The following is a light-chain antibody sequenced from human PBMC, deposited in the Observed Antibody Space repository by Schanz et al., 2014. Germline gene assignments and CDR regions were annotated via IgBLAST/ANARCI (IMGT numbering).Light chain of an antibody. CDR2: EVS. Sequence: QSALTQPPSASGSPGQSVTISCTGTSSDVGAYNYVTWYQQHPGKAPKLMIYEVSQRPSGVPDRFSGSKSGNTASLTVSGLQADDEADYYCCSYIGTNHLVLFGGGTKVTVL. CDR3: CSYIGTNHLVL. CDR1: SSDVGAYNY. V-gene: IGLV2-8*01. J-gene: IGLJ3*02.